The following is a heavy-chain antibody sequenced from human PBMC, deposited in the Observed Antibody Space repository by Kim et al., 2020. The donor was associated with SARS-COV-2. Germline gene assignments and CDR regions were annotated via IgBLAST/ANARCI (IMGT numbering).Heavy chain of an antibody. V-gene: IGHV3-23*01. CDR3: TSRRAMRVAGPWDY. Sequence: YADSGKGRFTVSGDSAKNALYLQMGSLRVEDAAIYYCTSRRAMRVAGPWDYWGQGTLVTVSS. D-gene: IGHD6-19*01. J-gene: IGHJ4*02.